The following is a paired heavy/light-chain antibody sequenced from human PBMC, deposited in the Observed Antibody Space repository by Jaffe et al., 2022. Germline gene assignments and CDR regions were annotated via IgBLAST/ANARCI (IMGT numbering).Heavy chain of an antibody. D-gene: IGHD4-4*01. J-gene: IGHJ3*02. Sequence: QVQLVESGGGVVQPGRSLRLSCAASGFTFSSYGMHWVRQAPGKGLEWVAVISYDGSNKYYADSVKGRFTISRDNSKNTLYLQMNSLRAEDTAVYYCAKDLVYRTTVTALGAFDIWGQGTMVTVSS. CDR1: GFTFSSYG. CDR3: AKDLVYRTTVTALGAFDI. CDR2: ISYDGSNK. V-gene: IGHV3-30*18.
Light chain of an antibody. CDR3: QVWDSSTSYV. J-gene: IGLJ1*01. V-gene: IGLV3-9*01. CDR1: NIGSKN. CDR2: RDS. Sequence: SYELTQPLSVSVALGQTARITCGGNNIGSKNVHWYQQKPGQAPVLVIYRDSNRPSGIPERFSGSNSGNTATLTISRAQAGDEADYYCQVWDSSTSYVFGTGTKVTVL.